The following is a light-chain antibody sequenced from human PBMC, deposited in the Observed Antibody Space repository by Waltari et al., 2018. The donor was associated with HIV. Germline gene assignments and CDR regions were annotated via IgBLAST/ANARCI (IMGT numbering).Light chain of an antibody. J-gene: IGKJ4*01. V-gene: IGKV3-15*01. CDR3: QQYNNRPPLT. Sequence: EIVMTQSPATLSVSPGERVTLSCRASQSVNDDLAWYQQKPGQAPSLLIYDASTRATGVPARFSGSGSGTEFTLTISSLQSEDFAVYYCQQYNNRPPLTFGGGTRVEIK. CDR2: DAS. CDR1: QSVNDD.